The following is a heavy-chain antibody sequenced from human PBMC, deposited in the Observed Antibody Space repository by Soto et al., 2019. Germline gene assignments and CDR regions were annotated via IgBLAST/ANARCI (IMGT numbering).Heavy chain of an antibody. CDR3: ARQPSYHGFFQH. CDR1: GGSINSYY. CDR2: IYSGGST. Sequence: SETLYLTCTVSGGSINSYYWSWIRQPPGKGLEWIGYIYSGGSTIYNPSLKSRVTISVDTSKNQFSLKLSSVTAADTAVYYCARQPSYHGFFQHWSQGTLVTVSS. J-gene: IGHJ1*01. V-gene: IGHV4-59*08. D-gene: IGHD1-26*01.